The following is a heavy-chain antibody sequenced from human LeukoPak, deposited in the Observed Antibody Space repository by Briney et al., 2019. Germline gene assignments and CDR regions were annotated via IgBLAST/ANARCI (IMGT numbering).Heavy chain of an antibody. CDR3: ARSFADY. V-gene: IGHV4-59*01. J-gene: IGHJ4*02. CDR2: IYYSGST. CDR1: GGSISSYY. Sequence: PSETLSLTCAVSGGSISSYYWSWIRQPPGKGLEWIGCIYYSGSTNYNPSLKSRVTISVDTSKNQFSLKLSSVTAADTAVYYCARSFADYWGQGTLVTVSS.